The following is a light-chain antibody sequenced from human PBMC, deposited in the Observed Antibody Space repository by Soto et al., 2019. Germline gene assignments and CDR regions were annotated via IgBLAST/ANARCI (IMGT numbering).Light chain of an antibody. Sequence: QSALTQPASVSGSPGQSITISCTGTSSDFGGYNYVSWYQHHPGKAPKLIIYDVTNRPSGVSNPFSGSKSGNTASLTISGLPPEDEADYYCSSYTTSNTRQIVFGTGTKVTVL. V-gene: IGLV2-14*03. J-gene: IGLJ1*01. CDR3: SSYTTSNTRQIV. CDR1: SSDFGGYNY. CDR2: DVT.